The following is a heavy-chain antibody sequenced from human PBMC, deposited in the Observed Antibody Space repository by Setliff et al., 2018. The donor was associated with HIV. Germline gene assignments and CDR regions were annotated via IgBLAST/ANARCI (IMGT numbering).Heavy chain of an antibody. CDR1: GYTFTNYA. Sequence: ASVKVSCKASGYTFTNYAIHWVRQAPGQRLEWMGWINTNTGNPTYAQGFTGRFVFSLDTSVSTAYLQISSLKAEDTAVYYCATPRTPQLYCSGGSCFDAFDLWGQGTMVTVSS. J-gene: IGHJ3*01. D-gene: IGHD2-15*01. V-gene: IGHV7-4-1*02. CDR3: ATPRTPQLYCSGGSCFDAFDL. CDR2: INTNTGNP.